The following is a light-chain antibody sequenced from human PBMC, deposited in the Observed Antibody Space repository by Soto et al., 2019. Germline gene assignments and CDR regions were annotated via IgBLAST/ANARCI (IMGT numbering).Light chain of an antibody. V-gene: IGKV1-39*01. Sequence: IQMTQSPSSLSASVGDRVTITCRASQSISSYLNSYQQKPGKAPKLLIYAASSLQSGVPSRFSGSGSGTDFTLTISSLQPEDFATYYCQQSYSTPLTFGGGTKVEIK. CDR1: QSISSY. CDR2: AAS. J-gene: IGKJ4*01. CDR3: QQSYSTPLT.